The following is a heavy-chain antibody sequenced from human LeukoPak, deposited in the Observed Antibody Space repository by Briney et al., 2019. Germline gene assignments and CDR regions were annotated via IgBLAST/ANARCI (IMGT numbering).Heavy chain of an antibody. CDR2: IYYGGTT. CDR3: ARHGGTLDYFDS. Sequence: PSETLSLTCSVSNGSISTYYWSWIRQSPGKGLEWIGYIYYGGTTTYNPSLKRRVTISVDSPRNLFSLRLTSLTAADTALYYCARHGGTLDYFDSWGPGPFVIVSS. V-gene: IGHV4-59*08. J-gene: IGHJ4*02. D-gene: IGHD1-26*01. CDR1: NGSISTYY.